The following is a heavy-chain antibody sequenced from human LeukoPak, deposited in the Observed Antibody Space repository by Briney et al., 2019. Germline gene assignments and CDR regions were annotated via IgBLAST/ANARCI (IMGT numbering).Heavy chain of an antibody. V-gene: IGHV1-18*01. D-gene: IGHD1-26*01. Sequence: GASVKVSCKASGYTFTSYGISWVRQAPGQGLGWMGWISAYNGNTNYAQKLQGRVTMTTDTSTSTAYMELRSLGSDDTAVYYGARDSVGGVGATTRFDYWGQGTLVTVSS. CDR2: ISAYNGNT. J-gene: IGHJ4*02. CDR3: ARDSVGGVGATTRFDY. CDR1: GYTFTSYG.